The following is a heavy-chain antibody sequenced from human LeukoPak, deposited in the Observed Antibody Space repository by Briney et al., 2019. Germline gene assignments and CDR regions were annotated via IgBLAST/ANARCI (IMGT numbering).Heavy chain of an antibody. Sequence: PGGSLRLSCAASGFPFSSYGMHWVRQAPGKGLEGGAFIRYDGSNKYYADSVKGRFTLSRDNSKNTLCLQMNSLRAEDTAVCYCAKVHWVAVAGNEYFQHWGQGTLVTVSS. CDR1: GFPFSSYG. CDR3: AKVHWVAVAGNEYFQH. D-gene: IGHD6-19*01. J-gene: IGHJ1*01. V-gene: IGHV3-30*02. CDR2: IRYDGSNK.